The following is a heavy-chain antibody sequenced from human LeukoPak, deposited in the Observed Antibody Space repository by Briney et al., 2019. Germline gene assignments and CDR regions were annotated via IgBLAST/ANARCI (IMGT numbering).Heavy chain of an antibody. CDR2: IYSGGST. D-gene: IGHD4-17*01. CDR3: ARERRDYGDYYFDY. CDR1: GFTVSSNY. V-gene: IGHV3-53*04. Sequence: GGSLRLSCAASGFTVSSNYMSWVRQAPGKGLEWVSVIYSGGSTYYADSVKGRFTISRYNSKNTLYLQMNSLRAEDTAVYYCARERRDYGDYYFDYWGQGTLVTVSS. J-gene: IGHJ4*02.